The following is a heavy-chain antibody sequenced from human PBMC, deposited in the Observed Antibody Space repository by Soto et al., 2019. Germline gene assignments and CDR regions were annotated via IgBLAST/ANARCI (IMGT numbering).Heavy chain of an antibody. CDR2: IKQDGSEK. V-gene: IGHV3-7*03. CDR3: AKSGQLDY. J-gene: IGHJ4*02. Sequence: PGGSLRLSCAASGFTFSNNWMSWVRQAPGKGLEWVAHIKQDGSEKYYVDSVKGRFTISRDNAEKSLYLQMNSLRVEDTAVYYCAKSGQLDYWGQGTLVTVSS. D-gene: IGHD2-15*01. CDR1: GFTFSNNW.